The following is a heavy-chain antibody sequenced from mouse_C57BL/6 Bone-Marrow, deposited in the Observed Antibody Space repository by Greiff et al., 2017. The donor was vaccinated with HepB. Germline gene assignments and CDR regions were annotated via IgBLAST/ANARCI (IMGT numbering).Heavy chain of an antibody. CDR1: GYTFTSYW. CDR3: ARSLLRYFDV. Sequence: VQLQQPGAELVKPGASVKMSCKASGYTFTSYWITWVKQRPGQGLEWIGDIYPGSGSTNYNEKFKSKATLTVDTSSSTAYMQLSSLTSEDSSVYYCARSLLRYFDVWGTGTTVTVSS. J-gene: IGHJ1*03. V-gene: IGHV1-55*01. D-gene: IGHD2-3*01. CDR2: IYPGSGST.